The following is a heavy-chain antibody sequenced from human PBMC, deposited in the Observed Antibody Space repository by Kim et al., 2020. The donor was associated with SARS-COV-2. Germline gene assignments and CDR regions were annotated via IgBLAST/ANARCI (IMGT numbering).Heavy chain of an antibody. CDR3: ARDPPGIAASGTYI. Sequence: GGSLRLSCAASGFSVSNNYMNWVRQAPGKGLEWVSLIFSGGSTLYADSVKGRFTISRDSSKNTLYLQMNSLRSEDTAVYYCARDPPGIAASGTYIWGQGTLFPASS. CDR2: IFSGGST. CDR1: GFSVSNNY. J-gene: IGHJ4*02. D-gene: IGHD6-13*01. V-gene: IGHV3-53*01.